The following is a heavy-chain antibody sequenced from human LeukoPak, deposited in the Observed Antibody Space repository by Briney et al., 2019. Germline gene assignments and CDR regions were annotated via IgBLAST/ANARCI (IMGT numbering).Heavy chain of an antibody. J-gene: IGHJ4*02. CDR3: AEEYGTGSYYKSAF. D-gene: IGHD3-10*01. Sequence: KSSETLSLICTVSSGFIGSDALYWGWIRQSPGKGLDWIGSVHYTRSYSGTTYYNTSLESRVTVSTDRSKTLCSLKLTSVTAADTAVYYVAEEYGTGSYYKSAFWGKGALVTVSS. CDR2: VHYTRSYSGTT. V-gene: IGHV4-39*01. CDR1: SGFIGSDALY.